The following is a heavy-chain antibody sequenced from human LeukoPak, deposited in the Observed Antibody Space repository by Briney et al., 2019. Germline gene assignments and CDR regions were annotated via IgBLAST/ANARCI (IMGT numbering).Heavy chain of an antibody. CDR2: IKEDGSEK. D-gene: IGHD6-13*01. CDR3: ARDWGAAGLWDY. J-gene: IGHJ4*01. Sequence: GGSLRLSCASSGFTFSNYWMSWVRQAPGKGLEWVANIKEDGSEKDYVDSVKGRFTISRDNAKNSLYLQMNSLRAEDTAIYYCARDWGAAGLWDYWGHGTLVTVSS. V-gene: IGHV3-7*05. CDR1: GFTFSNYW.